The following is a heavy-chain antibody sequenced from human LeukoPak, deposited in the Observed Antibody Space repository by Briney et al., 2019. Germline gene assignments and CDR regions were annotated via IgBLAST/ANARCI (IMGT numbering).Heavy chain of an antibody. CDR3: ARASTHRYNWKSGQLNDAFDI. CDR2: ISAYNDNT. Sequence: GASVKVSCKASGYTFTSYGISWVRQAPGQGLEWMGWISAYNDNTNYAQKLQGRVTMTTDTSTSTAHMELRSLRSDDTAVYYCARASTHRYNWKSGQLNDAFDIWGQGTMVTVSS. J-gene: IGHJ3*02. D-gene: IGHD1-20*01. CDR1: GYTFTSYG. V-gene: IGHV1-18*01.